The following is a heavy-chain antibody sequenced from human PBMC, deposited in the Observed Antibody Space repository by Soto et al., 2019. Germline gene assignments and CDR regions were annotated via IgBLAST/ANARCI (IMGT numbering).Heavy chain of an antibody. J-gene: IGHJ4*02. D-gene: IGHD5-12*01. Sequence: SETLSLTCAVYGGSFSGYYWSWIRQPPGKGLEWIGEIYPSGTTNYNPSLKSRVTISMDRSKNQFSLNLSSLTAADTAVYYCATRVDGRPWLAYWGQGALVTVSS. CDR2: IYPSGTT. CDR1: GGSFSGYY. V-gene: IGHV4-34*01. CDR3: ATRVDGRPWLAY.